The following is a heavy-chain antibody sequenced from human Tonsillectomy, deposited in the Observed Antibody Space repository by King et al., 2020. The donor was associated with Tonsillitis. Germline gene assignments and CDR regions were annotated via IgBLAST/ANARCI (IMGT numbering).Heavy chain of an antibody. CDR1: GYTFTSYG. CDR3: ARDGVAGGFDH. Sequence: VQLVESGGEVKKPGASVKVSCKASGYTFTSYGIIWVRQAPGQGLEWMGWISAYNGNTNFAQKLQDRVTMTTDTSTTTAYTELRSLTSDDTAVYYCARDGVAGGFDHWGQGTLVTVSS. D-gene: IGHD2-8*02. CDR2: ISAYNGNT. J-gene: IGHJ4*02. V-gene: IGHV1-18*01.